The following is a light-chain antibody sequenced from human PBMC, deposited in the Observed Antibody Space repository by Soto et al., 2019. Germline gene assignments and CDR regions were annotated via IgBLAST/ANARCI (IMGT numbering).Light chain of an antibody. CDR2: EVT. CDR1: SSDVGGYDY. J-gene: IGLJ1*01. V-gene: IGLV2-8*01. CDR3: TSYAGSNTPYV. Sequence: SVLTQPPSASGSPGQSVTISCTGTSSDVGGYDYVSWYQQHPGKAPKLMIFEVTKRPSGVPDRFSGSKSGNTASLTVSGLQAEDEAYYYCTSYAGSNTPYVFGSGPKVTVL.